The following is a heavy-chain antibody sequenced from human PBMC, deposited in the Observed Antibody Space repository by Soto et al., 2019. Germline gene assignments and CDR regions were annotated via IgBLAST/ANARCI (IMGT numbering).Heavy chain of an antibody. CDR3: ARESPLYGGSTGHFDY. CDR1: GGTFSRHA. J-gene: IGHJ4*02. CDR2: IIPLFGTT. Sequence: ASVKVSCKAFGGTFSRHAISWVRQAPGQGLEWMGGIIPLFGTTTYAQKFQGRVTITAEISAYTVYMELNRLRSEDTAVYYCARESPLYGGSTGHFDYWGQGSLVTVS. V-gene: IGHV1-69*06. D-gene: IGHD3-10*01.